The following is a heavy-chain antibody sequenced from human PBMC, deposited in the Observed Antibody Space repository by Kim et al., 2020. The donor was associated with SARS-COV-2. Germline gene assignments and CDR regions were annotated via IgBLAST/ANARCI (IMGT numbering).Heavy chain of an antibody. CDR1: GGSFSGYY. Sequence: SETLSLTCAVYGGSFSGYYWSWIRQPPGKGLEWIGEINHSGSTNYNPSLKSRVTISVDTSKNQFSLKLSSVTAADTAVYYCARGMVRGVIIPHQYYGMDVWGQGTTVTVSS. V-gene: IGHV4-34*01. J-gene: IGHJ6*02. D-gene: IGHD3-10*01. CDR3: ARGMVRGVIIPHQYYGMDV. CDR2: INHSGST.